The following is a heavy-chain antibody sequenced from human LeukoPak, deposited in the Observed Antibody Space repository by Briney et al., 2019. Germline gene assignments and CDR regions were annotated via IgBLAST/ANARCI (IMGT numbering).Heavy chain of an antibody. CDR2: IDHRGFT. J-gene: IGHJ4*02. CDR3: ASGQTYLDY. V-gene: IGHV4-34*01. CDR1: GGSFSAHY. Sequence: SETLSLTCAVYGGSFSAHYWSCLRQPPAKGLEWIGEIDHRGFTNYNPSLKSRVTISVDTSNNQFSLRLTSVTAADTAVYYCASGQTYLDYWGQGTLVTVSS.